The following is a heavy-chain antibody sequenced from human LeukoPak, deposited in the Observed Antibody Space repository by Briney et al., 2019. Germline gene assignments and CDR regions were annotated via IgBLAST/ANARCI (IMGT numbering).Heavy chain of an antibody. CDR1: GFTVNDHA. Sequence: GGSLRFPGVASGFTVNDHAMPWVRQIPGKGLEWVAGVFWNGVDKGYADSVKGRFTIFRHNAKNSLYLQMNSLRAEDTAVYYCARDERFGEFSHWGQGTLVTVSS. D-gene: IGHD3-10*01. J-gene: IGHJ4*02. CDR3: ARDERFGEFSH. V-gene: IGHV3-9*01. CDR2: VFWNGVDK.